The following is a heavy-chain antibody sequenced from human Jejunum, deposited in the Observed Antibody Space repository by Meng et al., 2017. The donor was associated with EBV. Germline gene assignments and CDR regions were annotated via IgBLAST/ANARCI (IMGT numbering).Heavy chain of an antibody. Sequence: QVQWMQSGGGLVRPGVSLRLSCAVSGFSLRDHHMTWTRQAPGKGLEWISYISHTGTETKYADSLKGRFTISKDNAKNSLYLEMNTLGTDDTAVYYCARGHLGLDYWGQGIRVTVSS. CDR1: GFSLRDHH. CDR2: ISHTGTET. V-gene: IGHV3-11*05. CDR3: ARGHLGLDY. J-gene: IGHJ4*02. D-gene: IGHD3-3*02.